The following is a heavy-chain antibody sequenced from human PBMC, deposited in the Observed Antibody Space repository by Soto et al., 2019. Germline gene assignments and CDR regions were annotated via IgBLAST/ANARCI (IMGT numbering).Heavy chain of an antibody. CDR3: ARDLTKCLDV. Sequence: QVHLVQSGAEVKKPGASVKVSCKASGYTFTSCGISWVRQAPGQGLEWMGLINTYNGYTNYPQNFQGRVTMTTDTSTGTVYMELRSLTSDDTAVYYCARDLTKCLDVWGQGTTVTFSS. CDR2: INTYNGYT. CDR1: GYTFTSCG. V-gene: IGHV1-18*01. D-gene: IGHD4-4*01. J-gene: IGHJ6*02.